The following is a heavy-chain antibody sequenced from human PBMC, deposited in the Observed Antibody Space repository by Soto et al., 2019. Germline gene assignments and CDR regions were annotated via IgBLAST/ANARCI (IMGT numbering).Heavy chain of an antibody. J-gene: IGHJ6*02. CDR3: AREIGIQLWLQPYGMDV. Sequence: EVQLVESGGGLVQPGGSLRLSCAASGFTFSSYEMNWVRQAPGKGLEWVSYISSSGSTIYYADSVKGRFTISRDNAKNSLYLQMNSLRAEDTAVHYCAREIGIQLWLQPYGMDVWGQGTTVTVSS. CDR1: GFTFSSYE. D-gene: IGHD5-18*01. V-gene: IGHV3-48*03. CDR2: ISSSGSTI.